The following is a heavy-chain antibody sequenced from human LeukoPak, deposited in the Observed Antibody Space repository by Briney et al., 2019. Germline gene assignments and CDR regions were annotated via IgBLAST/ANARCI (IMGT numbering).Heavy chain of an antibody. CDR2: IYYSGST. CDR3: ARALGVATMVRGVIIGYYGMDV. D-gene: IGHD3-10*01. V-gene: IGHV4-30-4*01. Sequence: PSETLSLTCTVSGGSISSGDYYWSWIRQPPGKGLEWIGYIYYSGSTYYNPSLKSRVTISVDTSNNQFSLKLSSVTAADTAVYYCARALGVATMVRGVIIGYYGMDVWGQGTTVTVSS. CDR1: GGSISSGDYY. J-gene: IGHJ6*02.